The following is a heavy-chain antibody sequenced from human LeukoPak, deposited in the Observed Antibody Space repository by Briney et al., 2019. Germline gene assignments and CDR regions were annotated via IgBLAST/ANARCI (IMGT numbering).Heavy chain of an antibody. CDR1: GYTFTSYY. CDR3: ARAYDSSGYYISGCDY. V-gene: IGHV1-46*01. J-gene: IGHJ4*02. D-gene: IGHD3-22*01. CDR2: INHSGCST. Sequence: ASVNVSCEASGYTFTSYYMHWVRQAPAQGLEWMGIINHSGCSTRYAQKFQGRVTMTRDISTNTVYMELSSLRYEDTAVYYCARAYDSSGYYISGCDYWGRGNLVTVSS.